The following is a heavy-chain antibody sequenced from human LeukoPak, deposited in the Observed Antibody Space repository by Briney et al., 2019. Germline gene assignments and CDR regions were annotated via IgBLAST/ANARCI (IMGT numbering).Heavy chain of an antibody. V-gene: IGHV1-8*01. J-gene: IGHJ6*02. CDR1: GYTFNNYD. Sequence: GASVKVSCKASGYTFNNYDINWLRQASGQGLEWMGWMQPNTGKTGYAQNFQGRVTMTSNTSISTAYMEVSSLRSDDTAVYYCARSAEISGYWPKVVVDVWGQRTTVTVSS. CDR2: MQPNTGKT. D-gene: IGHD3-22*01. CDR3: ARSAEISGYWPKVVVDV.